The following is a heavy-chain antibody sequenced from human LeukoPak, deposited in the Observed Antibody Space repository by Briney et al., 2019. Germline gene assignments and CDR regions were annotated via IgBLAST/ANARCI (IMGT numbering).Heavy chain of an antibody. D-gene: IGHD7-27*01. Sequence: SETLSLTCTVSGGSISSYYWSWIRQPAGKGLEWIGRIYTSGSTNYNPSLKSRVTMSVDTSKNQFSLKLSSVTAADTAVYYCARDREAVANWGYDWFDPWGQGTLVTVSP. CDR2: IYTSGST. CDR3: ARDREAVANWGYDWFDP. CDR1: GGSISSYY. V-gene: IGHV4-4*07. J-gene: IGHJ5*02.